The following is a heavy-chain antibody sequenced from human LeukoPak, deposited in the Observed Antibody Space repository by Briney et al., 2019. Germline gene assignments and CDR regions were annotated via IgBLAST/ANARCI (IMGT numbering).Heavy chain of an antibody. CDR3: AKLQSDGLRTYYGMDV. CDR2: STGSGATT. D-gene: IGHD4-17*01. V-gene: IGHV3-23*01. J-gene: IGHJ6*02. Sequence: GGSLRLSCAASGFTFSSYAMTWVRQAPGKGLEWVSGSTGSGATTYYADSVMGRFTISRDNSKNTLYLQMNSLRAEDTAVYYCAKLQSDGLRTYYGMDVWGQGTTVTVSS. CDR1: GFTFSSYA.